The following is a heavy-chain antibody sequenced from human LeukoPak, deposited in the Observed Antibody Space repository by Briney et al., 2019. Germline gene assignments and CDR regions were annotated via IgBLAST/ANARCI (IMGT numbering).Heavy chain of an antibody. V-gene: IGHV5-10-1*01. Sequence: GESLSISCKGSGYICTTDWITGVRQMRGKGLGWMGRIDPSDSYTNYSPSFQSHFTISADKSISTAYLQWSSLRAPDTAMYYCTRQRSGWALDFWGQGTLVTVSS. J-gene: IGHJ4*02. CDR1: GYICTTDW. D-gene: IGHD6-19*01. CDR2: IDPSDSYT. CDR3: TRQRSGWALDF.